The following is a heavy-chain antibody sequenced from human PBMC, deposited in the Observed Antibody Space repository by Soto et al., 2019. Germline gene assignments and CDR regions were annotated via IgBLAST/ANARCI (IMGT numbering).Heavy chain of an antibody. J-gene: IGHJ4*02. Sequence: QVQLVQSGAEVKKPGASVKVSCKASGYTFTSYGISWVRQAPGQGLEWMGWISAYNGDTFYAQKFQGRGTMTTDTSTNTAYLELRSLRSDDTAVYYWARAPGRYGNIDSGGEGTLVTVSS. CDR3: ARAPGRYGNIDS. CDR2: ISAYNGDT. CDR1: GYTFTSYG. D-gene: IGHD1-1*01. V-gene: IGHV1-18*01.